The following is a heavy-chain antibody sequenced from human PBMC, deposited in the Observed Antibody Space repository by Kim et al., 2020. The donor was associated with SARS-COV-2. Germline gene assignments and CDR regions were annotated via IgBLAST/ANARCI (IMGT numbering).Heavy chain of an antibody. CDR1: GFTFSSYA. Sequence: GGSLRLSCAASGFTFSSYAMHWVRQAPGKGLEWVAVISYDGSNKYYADSVKGRFTISRDNSKNTLYLQMNSLRAEDTAVYYCASPLDYCSSTSCYDHYY. V-gene: IGHV3-30*04. CDR3: ASPLDYCSSTSCYDHYY. CDR2: ISYDGSNK. D-gene: IGHD2-2*01. J-gene: IGHJ6*01.